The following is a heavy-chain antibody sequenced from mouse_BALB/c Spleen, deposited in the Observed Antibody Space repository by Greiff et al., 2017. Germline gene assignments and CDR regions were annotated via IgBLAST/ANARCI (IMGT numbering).Heavy chain of an antibody. Sequence: QVQLQQSGPVLVKPGASVKMSCKASGYTFTSYYIHWVKQRPGQGLEWIGWIYPGDGSTKYNEKFKGKTTLTADKSSSTAYMLLSSLTSEDSAIYFCAPTFYYGNYDYAMDYWGQGTSVTVSS. J-gene: IGHJ4*01. CDR1: GYTFTSYY. CDR2: IYPGDGST. CDR3: APTFYYGNYDYAMDY. D-gene: IGHD2-1*01. V-gene: IGHV1S56*01.